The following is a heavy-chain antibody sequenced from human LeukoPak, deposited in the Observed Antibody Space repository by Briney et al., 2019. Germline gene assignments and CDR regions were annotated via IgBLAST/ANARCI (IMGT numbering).Heavy chain of an antibody. J-gene: IGHJ4*02. CDR2: ISGSGASI. CDR3: PRGITGWDTSPIDY. CDR1: GFTFGRYE. V-gene: IGHV3-48*03. D-gene: IGHD2-2*01. Sequence: GGSLRFSCAASGFTFGRYEMSWVRQAPGKGLEWVSYISGSGASIYYADCVKGRFTISRDNCKKSMYLQMNRLRGEDTSVYYCPRGITGWDTSPIDYWGQAIL.